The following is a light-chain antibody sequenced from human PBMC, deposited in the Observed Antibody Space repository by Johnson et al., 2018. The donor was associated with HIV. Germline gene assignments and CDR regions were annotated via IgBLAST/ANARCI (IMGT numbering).Light chain of an antibody. V-gene: IGLV1-51*02. J-gene: IGLJ1*01. Sequence: QSVLTQPPSVSAAPGQKVTISCSGSSSNIGNNYVSWYQHLPGTAPKLLIYEDNKRPSGIPDRFSGSKSATSATLVITGLQTGDEADYYCGTWDSSLSAGIFGTGTKVTVL. CDR1: SSNIGNNY. CDR2: EDN. CDR3: GTWDSSLSAGI.